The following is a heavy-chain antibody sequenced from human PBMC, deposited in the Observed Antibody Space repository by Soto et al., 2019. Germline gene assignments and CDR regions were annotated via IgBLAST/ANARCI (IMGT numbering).Heavy chain of an antibody. D-gene: IGHD3-3*01. CDR1: GFTFSSYA. Sequence: GGSLRLSCAASGFTFSSYAMSWVRQAPGKGLEWVPAISGSGGSTYYADSVKGRFTISRDNSKNTLYLQMNSLRAEDTAVYYCAKATPPLRFLFPGYFQHWGQGTLVTVSS. V-gene: IGHV3-23*01. CDR2: ISGSGGST. CDR3: AKATPPLRFLFPGYFQH. J-gene: IGHJ1*01.